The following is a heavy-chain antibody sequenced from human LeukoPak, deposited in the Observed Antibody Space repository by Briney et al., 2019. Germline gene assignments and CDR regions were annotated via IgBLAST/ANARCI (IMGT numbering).Heavy chain of an antibody. CDR2: IRPSGSDM. V-gene: IGHV3-48*01. CDR3: VRDFNWAFDS. J-gene: IGHJ4*02. D-gene: IGHD7-27*01. Sequence: GGSLGLSCAASGFTFSGFSLNWVRQAPGKGLEWISNIRPSGSDMYYAASVKGRFTISRDSATNSLYLHMNNLKVDDSAVYFCVRDFNWAFDSWGQGTLVTVSS. CDR1: GFTFSGFS.